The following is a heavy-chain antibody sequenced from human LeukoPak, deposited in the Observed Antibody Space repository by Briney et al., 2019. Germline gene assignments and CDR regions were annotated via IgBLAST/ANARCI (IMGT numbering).Heavy chain of an antibody. CDR2: VSGSGGST. V-gene: IGHV3-23*01. J-gene: IGHJ4*02. D-gene: IGHD2-2*01. CDR3: ARGGDCSSTSCYRARPNRFDY. CDR1: GFTFSSYA. Sequence: PGGSLRLSCAASGFTFSSYAMSWVRQAPGKGLEWVSAVSGSGGSTYYADSVKGRFTISRDNAKNSLYLQMNSLRAEDTAVYYCARGGDCSSTSCYRARPNRFDYWGQGTLVTVSS.